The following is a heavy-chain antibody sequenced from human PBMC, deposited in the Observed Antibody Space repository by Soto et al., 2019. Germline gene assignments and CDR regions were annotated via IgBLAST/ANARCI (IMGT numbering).Heavy chain of an antibody. J-gene: IGHJ4*02. V-gene: IGHV4-39*01. CDR2: IYHSGST. D-gene: IGHD3-16*01. Sequence: QLQLQESGPGLVKPSETLSLTCTVSGGSISSSSYYWGWIRQPPGKELEWIGAIYHSGSTYYHPSLQSRVTKSVDTPKSPYSLRLTSLTAADTAVYFCARQTGGFGYYFDYWGQGTLVTVSS. CDR3: ARQTGGFGYYFDY. CDR1: GGSISSSSYY.